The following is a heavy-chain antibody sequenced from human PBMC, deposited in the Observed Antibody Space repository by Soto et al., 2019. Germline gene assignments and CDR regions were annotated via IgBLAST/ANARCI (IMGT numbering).Heavy chain of an antibody. CDR3: ARGIVGATRYFQH. V-gene: IGHV3-21*01. J-gene: IGHJ1*01. CDR2: ISSSSSYI. CDR1: GFTFSSYS. D-gene: IGHD1-26*01. Sequence: GGSLRLSCAASGFTFSSYSMNWVRHAPGKGLEWVSSISSSSSYIYYADSVKGRFTISRDNAKNSLYLQMNSLRAEDTAVYYCARGIVGATRYFQHWGQGTLVTVSS.